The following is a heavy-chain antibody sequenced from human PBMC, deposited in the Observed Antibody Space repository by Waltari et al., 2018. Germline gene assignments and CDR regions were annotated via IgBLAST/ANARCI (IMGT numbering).Heavy chain of an antibody. CDR1: GFTVSSYW. J-gene: IGHJ4*02. D-gene: IGHD5-18*01. CDR3: ARGKREFIGGYINGYHFDY. CDR2: LNEDGKEK. Sequence: EVQLVESGGGLGQPGGSLRLSCEASGFTVSSYWMSWVRQAPGKGLGWLANLNEDGKEKDNADSVKGRLTTSRDNAKKSVFRDVNTLGAEDTALYYCARGKREFIGGYINGYHFDYWGQGTLVTVSS. V-gene: IGHV3-7*01.